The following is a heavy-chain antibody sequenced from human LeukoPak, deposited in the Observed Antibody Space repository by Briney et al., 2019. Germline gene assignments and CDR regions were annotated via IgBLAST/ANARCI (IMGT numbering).Heavy chain of an antibody. Sequence: ASVNVSCQPYGYSLTNYGINWVRQATGHASEWVGWMNPNIGSRGNAESFKGRDTMNMNTCVNIAYMELITMTYKDTAVYYCARVPIYFDPVWEISETQEFDYWGQGTLVTVSS. D-gene: IGHD3-16*01. CDR1: GYSLTNYG. CDR2: MNPNIGSR. V-gene: IGHV1-8*01. CDR3: ARVPIYFDPVWEISETQEFDY. J-gene: IGHJ4*02.